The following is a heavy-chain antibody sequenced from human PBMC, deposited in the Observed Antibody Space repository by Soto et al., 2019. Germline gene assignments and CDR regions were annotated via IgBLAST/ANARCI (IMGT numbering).Heavy chain of an antibody. CDR2: INAGNGNT. CDR3: ARDEALLWFGELLYVGIDY. CDR1: GYTFTSYA. V-gene: IGHV1-3*01. J-gene: IGHJ4*02. Sequence: GASVKVSCKASGYTFTSYAMHWVRQAPGQRLEWMGWINAGNGNTKYSQKFQGRVTITRDTSASTAYMELSSLRSEDTAVYYCARDEALLWFGELLYVGIDYWGQGTLVTVSS. D-gene: IGHD3-10*01.